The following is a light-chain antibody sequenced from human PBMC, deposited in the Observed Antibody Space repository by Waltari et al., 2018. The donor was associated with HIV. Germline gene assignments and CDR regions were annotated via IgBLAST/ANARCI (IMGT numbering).Light chain of an antibody. CDR2: DER. J-gene: IGLJ3*02. CDR1: NIESKS. CDR3: QVWDSSSDHGVL. Sequence: SYVLTQSPSVSVAPGQTARITCGGKNIESKSVQWYQQKSGQAPVLVVYDERDRPSGIPERFSGSNSGNAATLTISRVEAGDEADYYCQVWDSSSDHGVLFGGGTRLTVL. V-gene: IGLV3-21*02.